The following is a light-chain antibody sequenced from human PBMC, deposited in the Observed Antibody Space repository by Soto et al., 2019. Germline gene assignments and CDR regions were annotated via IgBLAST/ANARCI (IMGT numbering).Light chain of an antibody. J-gene: IGKJ5*01. CDR1: QYINTR. V-gene: IGKV3-15*01. CDR3: QQYNNWPIT. CDR2: GAS. Sequence: EIVLTQSPATLSSFPGDRVTLSCRASQYINTRLAWYQQKPGQSPRLLIYGASARATGIPARFSGSGSGTEFTLTISSLQSEDFALYYCQQYNNWPITFGQGTRLEIK.